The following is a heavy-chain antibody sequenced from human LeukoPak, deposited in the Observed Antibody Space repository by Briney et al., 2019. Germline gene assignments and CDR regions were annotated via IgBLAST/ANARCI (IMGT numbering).Heavy chain of an antibody. V-gene: IGHV1-2*02. CDR2: INPNSGGT. Sequence: ASVKVSCKASGYTFTGYYMHWVRQAPRQGLEWMGWINPNSGGTNYAQKFQGRVTMTRDTSISTAYMELSRLRSDDTAVYYCARGDDFWSGYQLSTFDYWGQGTLVTVSS. CDR3: ARGDDFWSGYQLSTFDY. J-gene: IGHJ4*02. D-gene: IGHD3-3*01. CDR1: GYTFTGYY.